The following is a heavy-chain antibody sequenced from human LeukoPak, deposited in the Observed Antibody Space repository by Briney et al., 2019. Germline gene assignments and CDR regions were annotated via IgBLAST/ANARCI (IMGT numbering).Heavy chain of an antibody. CDR1: GFTFSSYG. CDR2: ISSSSSYI. Sequence: PGVPRRLSCAASGFTFSSYGMNGVREAPGKVLEWVSSISSSSSYIYYADSVKGRFTISRDNSKNSLYLQMNSLRAEDTAVYYCARLSLKDGPSNDYWGQGTLVTVSS. V-gene: IGHV3-21*01. CDR3: ARLSLKDGPSNDY. J-gene: IGHJ4*02. D-gene: IGHD2-15*01.